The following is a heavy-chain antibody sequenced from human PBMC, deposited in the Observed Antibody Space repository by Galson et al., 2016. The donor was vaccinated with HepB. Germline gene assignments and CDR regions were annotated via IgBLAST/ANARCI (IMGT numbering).Heavy chain of an antibody. CDR3: ARDRTDHGSGTYGHDS. V-gene: IGHV3-7*03. Sequence: SLRLSCAASGFSFSSSWMSWVRQAPGKGLEWVANIKEDGSKEYYVDSVKGRFTVSRDNAKNSLYLQMNNLRAEVTAMYYCARDRTDHGSGTYGHDSWGQGTLVTVSS. CDR1: GFSFSSSW. CDR2: IKEDGSKE. D-gene: IGHD3-16*01. J-gene: IGHJ4*02.